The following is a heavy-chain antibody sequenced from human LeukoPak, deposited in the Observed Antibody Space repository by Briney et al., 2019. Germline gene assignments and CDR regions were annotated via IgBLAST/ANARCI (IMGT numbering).Heavy chain of an antibody. J-gene: IGHJ4*02. CDR3: VRLVGVPPAVDN. V-gene: IGHV4-39*05. Sequence: PSETPSLTCTVSGGSVSTIAYYWGWIRQPPGKGLEYLGYIYNGEATYYNPSLKSRVTISVDTSKNQFSLRLTSVTAADTAVCYCVRLVGVPPAVDNWGQGTLVTVSS. CDR2: IYNGEAT. D-gene: IGHD2-2*01. CDR1: GGSVSTIAYY.